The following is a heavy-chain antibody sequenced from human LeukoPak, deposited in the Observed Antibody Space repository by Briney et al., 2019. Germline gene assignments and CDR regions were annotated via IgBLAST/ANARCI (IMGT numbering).Heavy chain of an antibody. J-gene: IGHJ4*02. D-gene: IGHD1-1*01. CDR1: GYGFTSYL. V-gene: IGHV5-10-1*01. CDR3: ASPIHGTTGTTDY. CDR2: IDPSDAYT. Sequence: GEPLKISCRGSGYGFTSYLISWVRKIPGKGLGGMGRIDPSDAYTNYSPSFQGHVTISADKSISTAYLQWSSLKASDTAMYYCASPIHGTTGTTDYWGQGTLVTVSS.